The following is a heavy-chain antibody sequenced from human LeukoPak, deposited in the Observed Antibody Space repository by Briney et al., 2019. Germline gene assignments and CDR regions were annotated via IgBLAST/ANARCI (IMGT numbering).Heavy chain of an antibody. Sequence: GGSLRLSCAASGFTFSSYSMNWVRQAPGKGLEWVSSISSSSSYIYYVDSVKGRFTISRDNAKNSLYLQMNSLRAEDTAVYYCAREGNDYGDYWGQGTLVTVSS. CDR1: GFTFSSYS. V-gene: IGHV3-21*01. CDR3: AREGNDYGDY. J-gene: IGHJ4*02. CDR2: ISSSSSYI.